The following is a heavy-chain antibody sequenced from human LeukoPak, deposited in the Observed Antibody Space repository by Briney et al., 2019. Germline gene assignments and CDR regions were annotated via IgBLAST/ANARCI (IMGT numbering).Heavy chain of an antibody. CDR2: IGVSGGST. V-gene: IGHV3-23*01. CDR3: AKDRIVGATNGY. CDR1: GFTFSSYA. D-gene: IGHD1-26*01. Sequence: GGSLRLSCAASGFTFSSYAMSWVRQVPGNGLEWVSAIGVSGGSTFYADSVKGRFTISRDNSKNTLYLQMNSLRAEDTAVYYCAKDRIVGATNGYWGQGTLVTVSS. J-gene: IGHJ4*02.